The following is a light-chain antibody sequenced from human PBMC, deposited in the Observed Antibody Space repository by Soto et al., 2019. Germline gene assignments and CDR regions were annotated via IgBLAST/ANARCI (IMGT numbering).Light chain of an antibody. CDR1: QSVSSN. Sequence: EIVMTQSPATLSVSPGERATLSCRASQSVSSNLAWYQQKPGQAPRLLIYGASTRATGIPARFSGSGSGTEFTLIVSSLQSEDFAVYYCQQYNSWPFTFGPGTKVDIK. CDR3: QQYNSWPFT. CDR2: GAS. V-gene: IGKV3-15*01. J-gene: IGKJ3*01.